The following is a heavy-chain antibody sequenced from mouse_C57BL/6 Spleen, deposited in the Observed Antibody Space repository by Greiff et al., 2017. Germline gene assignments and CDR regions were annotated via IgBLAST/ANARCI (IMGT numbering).Heavy chain of an antibody. V-gene: IGHV1-82*01. D-gene: IGHD2-5*01. Sequence: QVQLQQSGPELVKPGASVKISCKASGYAFSSSWMNWVKQRPGKGLEWIGRIYPGDGDTNYNGKFKGKATLTADKSSSTAYMQLSSLTSEDSAVYCRASYSNYWYFDVWGTGTTVTVSS. CDR1: GYAFSSSW. J-gene: IGHJ1*03. CDR2: IYPGDGDT. CDR3: ASYSNYWYFDV.